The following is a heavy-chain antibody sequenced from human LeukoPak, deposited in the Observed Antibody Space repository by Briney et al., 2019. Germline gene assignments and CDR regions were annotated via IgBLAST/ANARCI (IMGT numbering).Heavy chain of an antibody. CDR3: ARRVSYGDYGTVFDY. CDR2: IYYSGST. CDR1: GGSISSSSYY. V-gene: IGHV4-39*01. D-gene: IGHD4-17*01. Sequence: PSETLSLTCTVSGGSISSSSYYWGWIRQPPGKGLEWIGSIYYSGSTYYNPSLKSRVTISVDTSKNQFSLKLSSVTAADTAVYYCARRVSYGDYGTVFDYWGQGTLVTVSS. J-gene: IGHJ4*02.